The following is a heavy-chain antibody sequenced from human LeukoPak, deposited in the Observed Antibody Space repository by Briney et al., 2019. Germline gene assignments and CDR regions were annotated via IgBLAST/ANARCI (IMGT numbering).Heavy chain of an antibody. CDR2: ISRSAVTI. J-gene: IGHJ4*02. D-gene: IGHD6-13*01. CDR1: GFTFSSYE. Sequence: GGSLRLSCAASGFTFSSYEMNWVRQAPGKGLEWISSISRSAVTIYYADSVKGRFTISRDNAKNSLYLQMNSLRAEDTAVYYCARVGVFSSSWLLYWGQGTLVTVSS. V-gene: IGHV3-48*03. CDR3: ARVGVFSSSWLLY.